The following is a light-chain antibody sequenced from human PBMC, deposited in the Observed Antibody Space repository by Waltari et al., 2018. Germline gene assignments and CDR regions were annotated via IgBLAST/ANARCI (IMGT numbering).Light chain of an antibody. CDR2: GAS. CDR1: QSVSSSY. CDR3: QQYGSSPWT. J-gene: IGKJ1*01. Sequence: EIVLTQSPGTLSLSPGARATLSCRASQSVSSSYLAWYQQKPVQAPRVLIHGASNRATGIPDRFSGSGSGTDFTLTISRLEPEDFAVYYCQQYGSSPWTFGQGTKVEIK. V-gene: IGKV3-20*01.